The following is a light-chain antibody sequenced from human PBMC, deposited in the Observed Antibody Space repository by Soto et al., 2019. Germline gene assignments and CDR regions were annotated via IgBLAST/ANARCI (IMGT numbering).Light chain of an antibody. V-gene: IGKV1-5*03. J-gene: IGKJ1*01. CDR3: QQYHTYWWT. CDR1: QSISSY. CDR2: KAS. Sequence: DIHMTQSPATLSASVLYRVTISFLASQSISSYLAWYQQKPGKAPKLLIYKASTLESGVPSRFSGSGSGTEFTLTISSLQPDDSATYYCQQYHTYWWTFGQGTKVDIK.